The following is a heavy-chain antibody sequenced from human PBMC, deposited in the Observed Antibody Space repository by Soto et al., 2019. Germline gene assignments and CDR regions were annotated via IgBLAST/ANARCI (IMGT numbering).Heavy chain of an antibody. D-gene: IGHD3-10*01. J-gene: IGHJ6*02. Sequence: SLTCRLSGGAVGGYCWSWGRRPPGKGLEWIGYIYYSASTNYNPSLKSRVTISVDTSKNQFSLKLSSATAADTAVYYCARARGSGSFGYGMDVWGQGTTVTVSS. CDR2: IYYSAST. V-gene: IGHV4-59*02. CDR1: GGAVGGYC. CDR3: ARARGSGSFGYGMDV.